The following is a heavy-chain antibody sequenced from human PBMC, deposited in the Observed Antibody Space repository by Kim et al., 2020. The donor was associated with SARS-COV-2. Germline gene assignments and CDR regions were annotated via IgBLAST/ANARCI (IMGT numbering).Heavy chain of an antibody. CDR3: ATGDYYDSSGYFGFDY. V-gene: IGHV1-24*01. CDR1: GYTLTELS. D-gene: IGHD3-22*01. Sequence: ASVKVSCKVSGYTLTELSMHWVRQAPGKGLEWMGGFDTEDGETIYAQKFQGRVTMTEDTSTDTAYMELSSLRSEDTAVYYCATGDYYDSSGYFGFDYWGQGTLVTVSS. J-gene: IGHJ4*02. CDR2: FDTEDGET.